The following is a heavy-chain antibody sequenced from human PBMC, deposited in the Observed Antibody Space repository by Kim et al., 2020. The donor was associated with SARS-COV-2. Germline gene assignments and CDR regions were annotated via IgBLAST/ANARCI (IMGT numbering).Heavy chain of an antibody. V-gene: IGHV1-69*04. D-gene: IGHD2-2*01. CDR1: GGTFSSYA. CDR3: ARVPNQLLTFDY. CDR2: IIPILGIA. J-gene: IGHJ4*02. Sequence: SVKVSCKASGGTFSSYAISWVRQAPGQGLEWMGRIIPILGIANYAQKFQGRVTITADKSTSTAYMELSSLRSEDTAVYYCARVPNQLLTFDYWGQGTLVTVSS.